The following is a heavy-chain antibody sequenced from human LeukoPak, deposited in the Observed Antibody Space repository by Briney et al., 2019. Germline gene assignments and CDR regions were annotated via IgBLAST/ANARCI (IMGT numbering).Heavy chain of an antibody. CDR3: AKLNYYGSGSYLPEGYFDY. J-gene: IGHJ4*02. D-gene: IGHD3-10*01. V-gene: IGHV3-23*01. CDR2: ISGSGGST. CDR1: GFTFSSYA. Sequence: QPGGSLRLSCAASGFTFSSYAMRWVRQAPGKGLEWVSAISGSGGSTYYADSVKGRFTISRDNAKNTLYLQMNSLRAEDTAVYYCAKLNYYGSGSYLPEGYFDYWGQRTLVTVSS.